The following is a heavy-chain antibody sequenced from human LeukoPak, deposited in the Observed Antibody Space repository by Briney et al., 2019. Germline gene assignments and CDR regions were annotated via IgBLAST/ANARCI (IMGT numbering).Heavy chain of an antibody. CDR2: IRSNAYGGTT. D-gene: IGHD5-18*01. Sequence: GGSLRLSCTTSGFTFGDHAMRWVRQAPGKGLEWVGFIRSNAYGGTTEYAASVKGRITISRDDSKSIAYLQMNSLKTEDTGLYYCARGPILLWILNGMDVWGQGTTVTVSS. J-gene: IGHJ6*02. CDR1: GFTFGDHA. CDR3: ARGPILLWILNGMDV. V-gene: IGHV3-49*04.